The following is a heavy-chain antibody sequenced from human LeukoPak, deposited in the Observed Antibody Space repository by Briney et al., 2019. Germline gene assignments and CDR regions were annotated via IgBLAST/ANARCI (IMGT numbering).Heavy chain of an antibody. CDR2: ISSNGGST. Sequence: QTGGSLRLSCSASGFTFSSYAMHWVRQAPGKGPEYVSAISSNGGSTYYADSVKGRFTISRDNSKNTLYLQMSSLRAEDTAVYYSVKSVFGYSYGYGDYWGQGTLVTVSS. D-gene: IGHD5-18*01. J-gene: IGHJ4*02. V-gene: IGHV3-64D*06. CDR3: VKSVFGYSYGYGDY. CDR1: GFTFSSYA.